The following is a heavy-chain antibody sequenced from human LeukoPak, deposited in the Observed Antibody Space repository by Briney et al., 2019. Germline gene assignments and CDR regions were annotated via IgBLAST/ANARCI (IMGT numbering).Heavy chain of an antibody. V-gene: IGHV3-21*01. CDR3: ARAPSYSSGWS. J-gene: IGHJ4*02. CDR2: ISSSSSYI. D-gene: IGHD6-19*01. Sequence: GGTLRLSCAASVYPFSSYSMNWVRQAPGKGLEGVSSISSSSSYIYYADSVKGRFTISRDTAKNSLYLQMSSLRAEDTAVYYCARAPSYSSGWSWGQGTLVTVSS. CDR1: VYPFSSYS.